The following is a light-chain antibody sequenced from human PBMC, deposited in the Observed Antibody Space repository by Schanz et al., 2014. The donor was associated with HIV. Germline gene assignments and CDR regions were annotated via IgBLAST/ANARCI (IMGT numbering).Light chain of an antibody. J-gene: IGLJ1*01. CDR2: DNN. Sequence: QSVLTQPPSVSAAPRQKVTISCSGSTSNIGNNYVSWYQQFPGTAPKLLIYDNNRRASGIPDRFSGSKSGTSASLDITGLQTGDEADYYCGTWDSSLSADVFGTGTKLTVL. V-gene: IGLV1-51*01. CDR1: TSNIGNNY. CDR3: GTWDSSLSADV.